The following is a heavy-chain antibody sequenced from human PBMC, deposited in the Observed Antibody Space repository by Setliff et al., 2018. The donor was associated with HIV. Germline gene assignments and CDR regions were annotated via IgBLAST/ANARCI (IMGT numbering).Heavy chain of an antibody. Sequence: SETLSLTCTVSGGSISSSSYYWGWIRQPPGKGLEWIGSIYYSGSTYYNPSLKSRVTISVDTSKDQFSLKLSSVTAADTAVYYCARHQYYYDSSGGGALDYWGQGTLVTVSS. CDR3: ARHQYYYDSSGGGALDY. CDR1: GGSISSSSYY. V-gene: IGHV4-39*01. CDR2: IYYSGST. D-gene: IGHD3-22*01. J-gene: IGHJ4*02.